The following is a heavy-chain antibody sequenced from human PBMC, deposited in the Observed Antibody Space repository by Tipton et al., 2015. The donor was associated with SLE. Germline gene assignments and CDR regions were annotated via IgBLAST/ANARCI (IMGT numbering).Heavy chain of an antibody. J-gene: IGHJ6*02. CDR2: INHSGST. CDR3: ARSPSRGYHYYYNGMDV. Sequence: WSWIRQPPGKGLEWIGEINHSGSTNYNPSFKSRVTISLGASKNEFSLNLNSVTAADTAVYYCARSPSRGYHYYYNGMDVWGQGTTVTVSS. D-gene: IGHD6-13*01. V-gene: IGHV4-34*01.